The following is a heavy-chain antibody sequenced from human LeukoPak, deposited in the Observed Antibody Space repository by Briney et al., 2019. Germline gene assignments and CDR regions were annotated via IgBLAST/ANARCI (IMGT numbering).Heavy chain of an antibody. D-gene: IGHD3-22*01. V-gene: IGHV3-30*18. CDR3: AKDRHGSSGYYPFDY. Sequence: PGRSLRLSCAASGFTFSSYGKHWVRQAPGKGLEWVAVISYDGSNKYYADSVKGRFTISRDNSKNTLYLQMNSLRAEDTAVYYCAKDRHGSSGYYPFDYWGQGTLVTVSS. CDR1: GFTFSSYG. J-gene: IGHJ4*02. CDR2: ISYDGSNK.